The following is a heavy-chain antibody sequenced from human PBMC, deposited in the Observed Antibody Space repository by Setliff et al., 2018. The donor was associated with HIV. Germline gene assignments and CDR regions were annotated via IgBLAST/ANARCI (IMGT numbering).Heavy chain of an antibody. CDR3: ARVYSSGWYGDYYYYYYMDV. D-gene: IGHD6-19*01. CDR2: INTNTGNP. Sequence: ASVKVSCKASGYTFTSYAMNWVRQAPGQGLEWMGWINTNTGNPTYAQGFTGRFVFSLDTSVSTGYLQISSLKAEDTAVYYCARVYSSGWYGDYYYYYYMDVWGKGTTVTVSS. CDR1: GYTFTSYA. V-gene: IGHV7-4-1*02. J-gene: IGHJ6*03.